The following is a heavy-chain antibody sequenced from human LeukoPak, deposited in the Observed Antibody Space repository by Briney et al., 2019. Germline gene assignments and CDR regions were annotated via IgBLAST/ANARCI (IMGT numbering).Heavy chain of an antibody. J-gene: IGHJ6*02. CDR3: AKVIGHDSGGNFWYGMDV. Sequence: PGGSLRLSCAASGFTFSSYSMNWVRQAPGKGLEWVSYISTSSTTIFYADSVKGRFTVSRDNAKNTLYLQMNSLRADDTAVYYCAKVIGHDSGGNFWYGMDVWGQGTTVTVSS. D-gene: IGHD2-15*01. V-gene: IGHV3-48*01. CDR2: ISTSSTTI. CDR1: GFTFSSYS.